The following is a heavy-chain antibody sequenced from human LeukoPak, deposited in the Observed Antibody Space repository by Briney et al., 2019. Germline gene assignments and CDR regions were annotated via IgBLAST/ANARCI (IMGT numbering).Heavy chain of an antibody. Sequence: VSVKVSCKASGYTFTSYYMHWVRQAPGQGLEWMGIINPSGGSTSYAQKFQGRVTMTRDTSTSTVYMELSSLSSEDTAVYYCARVGIDGYNPYNWFDPWGQGTLVTVSS. CDR1: GYTFTSYY. J-gene: IGHJ5*02. CDR2: INPSGGST. CDR3: ARVGIDGYNPYNWFDP. D-gene: IGHD5-24*01. V-gene: IGHV1-46*01.